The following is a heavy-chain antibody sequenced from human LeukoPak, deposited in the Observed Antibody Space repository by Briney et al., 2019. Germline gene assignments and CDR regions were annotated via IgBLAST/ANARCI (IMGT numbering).Heavy chain of an antibody. CDR2: IRYDGSNK. D-gene: IGHD3-22*01. V-gene: IGHV3-30*02. CDR1: GFTFSSYG. J-gene: IGHJ4*02. Sequence: PGGSLRLSCAASGFTFSSYGMHWVRQAPGKGLEWVAFIRYDGSNKYYADSVKGRFTISRDNSKNTLYLQMNSLRAEDTAVYYCAKELQTYYYDSSGYYLRDFDYLGQGTLVTVSS. CDR3: AKELQTYYYDSSGYYLRDFDY.